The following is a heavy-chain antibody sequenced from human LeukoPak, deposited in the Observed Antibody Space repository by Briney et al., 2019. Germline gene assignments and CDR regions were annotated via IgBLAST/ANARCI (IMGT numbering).Heavy chain of an antibody. CDR1: GFTFSNYA. CDR2: LSNSDDST. V-gene: IGHV3-23*01. CDR3: AKGTITSWPTFDY. D-gene: IGHD1/OR15-1a*01. J-gene: IGHJ4*02. Sequence: GGSLRLSCAASGFTFSNYAMSWVRQAPGKGLEWVSTLSNSDDSTYYPDSLKGRFTISKDNSKNTLYLQMNSLRAEDTAVYYCAKGTITSWPTFDYWGQGTLVTVSS.